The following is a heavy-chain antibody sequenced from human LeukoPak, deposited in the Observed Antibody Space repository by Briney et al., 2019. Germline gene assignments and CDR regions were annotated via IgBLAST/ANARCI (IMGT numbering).Heavy chain of an antibody. CDR2: IIPMFGTA. D-gene: IGHD2-15*01. J-gene: IGHJ4*02. CDR1: GCTFSSYA. V-gene: IGHV1-69*13. Sequence: ASVKVSCKASGCTFSSYAISWVRQAPGQGLEGMGVIIPMFGTANYAQKFQGRVTITADESTSTAYMELSSLRSEDTAVYYCASRGCSGGSCYSWYYFDYWGQGTLVTVSS. CDR3: ASRGCSGGSCYSWYYFDY.